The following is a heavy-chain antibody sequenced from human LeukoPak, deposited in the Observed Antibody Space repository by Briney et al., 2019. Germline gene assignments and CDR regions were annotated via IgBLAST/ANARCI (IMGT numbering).Heavy chain of an antibody. Sequence: GESLKISCKGSGYSFTSYWIGWVRQMPGKGLEWMGIIYPGDSDTRYSPSFQGQVTISADKSISTAYLQWSSLKVSDTAMYYCARVGALVDSYMDVWGKGTTVTVSS. CDR1: GYSFTSYW. J-gene: IGHJ6*03. D-gene: IGHD2-8*02. CDR2: IYPGDSDT. V-gene: IGHV5-51*01. CDR3: ARVGALVDSYMDV.